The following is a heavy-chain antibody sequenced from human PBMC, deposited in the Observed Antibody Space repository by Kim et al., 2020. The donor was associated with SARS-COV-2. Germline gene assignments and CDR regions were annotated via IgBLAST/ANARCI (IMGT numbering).Heavy chain of an antibody. J-gene: IGHJ4*02. V-gene: IGHV3-73*01. CDR2: IRSKANSYAT. CDR3: TSLSGGIAVAGTTRGY. D-gene: IGHD6-19*01. CDR1: GFTFSDSA. Sequence: GGSLRLSCAASGFTFSDSAMHWVRQASGKGLEWVGRIRSKANSYATAYAASVKGRFTISRDDSKNTAYLQMNSLKTEDTAVYYCTSLSGGIAVAGTTRGYWGQGTLVTVSS.